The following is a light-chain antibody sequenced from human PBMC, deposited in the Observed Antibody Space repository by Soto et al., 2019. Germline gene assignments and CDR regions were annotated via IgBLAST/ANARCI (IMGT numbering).Light chain of an antibody. CDR2: DAS. CDR3: QHRSNWLT. V-gene: IGKV3-11*01. J-gene: IGKJ4*01. Sequence: EIVLTQSPATLSLSPGERATLSCRASQSVSSYLAWYQQKPVQAPRLLIHDASNRATGIPARFSGSGSGTDFTLTICSLEPEDFAVYYCQHRSNWLTFGGGTKVEIK. CDR1: QSVSSY.